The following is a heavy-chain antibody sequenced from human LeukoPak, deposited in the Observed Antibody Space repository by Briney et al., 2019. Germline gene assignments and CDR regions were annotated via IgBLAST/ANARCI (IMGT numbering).Heavy chain of an antibody. CDR3: ARLPGRGYSCVDY. Sequence: SETLSLTCAVSGYSISSGYYWGWIRQPPGKGLEWIGSIYHSGSTYYNPSLKSRVTISVDTSKNQFSLKLSSVAAADTAVYYCARLPGRGYSCVDYWGQGTLVTVSS. CDR1: GYSISSGYY. J-gene: IGHJ4*02. D-gene: IGHD5-18*01. CDR2: IYHSGST. V-gene: IGHV4-38-2*01.